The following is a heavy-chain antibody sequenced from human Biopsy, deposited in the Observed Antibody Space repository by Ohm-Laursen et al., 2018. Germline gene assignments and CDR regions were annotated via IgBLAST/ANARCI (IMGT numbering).Heavy chain of an antibody. D-gene: IGHD3-3*01. CDR2: IVPVLGHL. Sequence: GSSVKVSCKTSGGPSSNYAFSWVRQAPGHGLEWVGRIVPVLGHLNYAQRLQGRVSITADKSTSYVFMELSRLTSGDTAVYYCAADADGYYTEFDYWGPGTLVTVSS. CDR3: AADADGYYTEFDY. J-gene: IGHJ4*02. CDR1: GGPSSNYA. V-gene: IGHV1-69*04.